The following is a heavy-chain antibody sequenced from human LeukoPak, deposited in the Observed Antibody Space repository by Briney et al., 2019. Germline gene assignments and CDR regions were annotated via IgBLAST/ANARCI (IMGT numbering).Heavy chain of an antibody. CDR2: IYYSGST. CDR3: ARVGRRDDSSGYFLY. D-gene: IGHD3-22*01. V-gene: IGHV4-31*03. Sequence: PSQTLSLTCTVSGGSISSGGYYWSWIRQHPGTGLEWIGYIYYSGSTYYNPSLKSRVTISVDTSKNQFSLKLSSVTAADTAVYYCARVGRRDDSSGYFLYWGQGTLVTVSS. CDR1: GGSISSGGYY. J-gene: IGHJ4*02.